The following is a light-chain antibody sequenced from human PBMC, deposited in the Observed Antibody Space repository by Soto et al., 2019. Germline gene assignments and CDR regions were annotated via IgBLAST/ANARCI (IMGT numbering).Light chain of an antibody. J-gene: IGLJ2*01. Sequence: QSALTQPASVSGSPGQSITISCTGTRRDIGGYNFVSWYQQHPGKAPKLMIYDVSNRPSGVSNRFSGSKSGNTASLTISGLQAEDKADYYCSSYTSSNTLVVFGGGTKLTVL. CDR3: SSYTSSNTLVV. CDR1: RRDIGGYNF. V-gene: IGLV2-14*01. CDR2: DVS.